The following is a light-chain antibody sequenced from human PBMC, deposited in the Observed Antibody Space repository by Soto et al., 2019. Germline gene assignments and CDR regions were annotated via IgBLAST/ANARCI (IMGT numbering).Light chain of an antibody. J-gene: IGKJ4*01. CDR3: QQRNSWPLT. CDR1: QSVSSY. V-gene: IGKV3-11*01. Sequence: EIVLTQSPATISLSPGERATLSCRASQSVSSYLAWYQQKPGQAPRLLIYDASDRATGIPARFSGSGSGTDFTLTISSLEHEDFAVYDCQQRNSWPLTFGGGTKVEIK. CDR2: DAS.